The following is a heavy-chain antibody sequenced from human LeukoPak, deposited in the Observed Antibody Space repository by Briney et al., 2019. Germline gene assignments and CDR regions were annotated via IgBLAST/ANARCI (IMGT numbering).Heavy chain of an antibody. CDR3: ARLYLGDYYGSSGDEDY. Sequence: PSETLSLTCTVSGYSISSGYFWGWIRQPPGQGLEWIGNIYHSGSTYYNPSLKSRVTISVDTSKNQFSLKLSSVTAADTAVYYCARLYLGDYYGSSGDEDYWGQGTLVTVSS. V-gene: IGHV4-38-2*02. D-gene: IGHD3-22*01. J-gene: IGHJ4*02. CDR2: IYHSGST. CDR1: GYSISSGYF.